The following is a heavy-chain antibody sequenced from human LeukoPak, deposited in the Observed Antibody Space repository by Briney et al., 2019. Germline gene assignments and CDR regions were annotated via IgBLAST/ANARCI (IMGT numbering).Heavy chain of an antibody. CDR2: IIPILGIA. Sequence: SVKVSCKASGGTFSSYAISWVRQAPGQGLEWMGRIIPILGIANYAQKFQGRVTITADKSTSTAYMELSSLRSEDTAVYYCARRLYDSGSYFDYWGQGTLVTVSS. V-gene: IGHV1-69*04. J-gene: IGHJ4*02. D-gene: IGHD3-10*01. CDR1: GGTFSSYA. CDR3: ARRLYDSGSYFDY.